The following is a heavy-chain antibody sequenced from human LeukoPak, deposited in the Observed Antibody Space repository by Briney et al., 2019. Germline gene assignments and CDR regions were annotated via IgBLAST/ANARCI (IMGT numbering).Heavy chain of an antibody. D-gene: IGHD2-15*01. CDR2: IYTSGST. J-gene: IGHJ6*03. CDR3: ARSGADQACSGGSCYYYYMDV. V-gene: IGHV4-4*07. CDR1: GGSISSYY. Sequence: SETLSLTCTVSGGSISSYYWSWIRQPAGKGLEWIGRIYTSGSTNYNPSLKSRVTMSVDTSKNQFSLKLSSVTAADTAVYYCARSGADQACSGGSCYYYYMDVWGKGTTVTVS.